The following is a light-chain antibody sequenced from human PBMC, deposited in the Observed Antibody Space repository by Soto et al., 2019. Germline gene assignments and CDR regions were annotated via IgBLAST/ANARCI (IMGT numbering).Light chain of an antibody. CDR1: QSVSSN. J-gene: IGKJ1*01. Sequence: EIVLTQSLATLSVSPGERATLSCSASQSVSSNLAWYQQKPGQAPRLLIYGASTRATGIPARFSGSGSGTEFTLTISSLQSEDFAVYYCQQYNNWPSGTFGQGTKVEIK. CDR2: GAS. V-gene: IGKV3-15*01. CDR3: QQYNNWPSGT.